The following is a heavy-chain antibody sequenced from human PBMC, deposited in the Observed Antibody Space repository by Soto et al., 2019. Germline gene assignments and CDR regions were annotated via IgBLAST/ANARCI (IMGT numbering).Heavy chain of an antibody. V-gene: IGHV6-1*01. CDR3: ASCRDIHGSSCAHFGY. J-gene: IGHJ4*02. CDR2: TYYTSKWYN. Sequence: PLPTLSLSCAISGDSVYSNSAAWNWSRQNQGRGLEWLGRTYYTSKWYNDYAVSVKSRITINPDTSKNQISLQLHSVPPEDTAVYSSASCRDIHGSSCAHFGYWGRRILVTVSS. CDR1: GDSVYSNSAA. D-gene: IGHD5-12*01.